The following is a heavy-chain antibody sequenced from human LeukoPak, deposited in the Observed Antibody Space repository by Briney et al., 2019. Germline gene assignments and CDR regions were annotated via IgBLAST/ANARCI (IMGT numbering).Heavy chain of an antibody. CDR2: IYTSGST. CDR1: GGSISIYY. Sequence: PSETLSLTCTVSGGSISIYYWSWIRQPPGKGLEWIGRIYTSGSTNYNPSLKSRVTMSVDTSKNQFSLKLSSVTAADTAVYYCARDNKLAAFDIWGQGTMVTVSS. V-gene: IGHV4-4*07. D-gene: IGHD6-6*01. CDR3: ARDNKLAAFDI. J-gene: IGHJ3*02.